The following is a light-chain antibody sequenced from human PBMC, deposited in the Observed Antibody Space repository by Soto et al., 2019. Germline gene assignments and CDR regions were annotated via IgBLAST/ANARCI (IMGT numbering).Light chain of an antibody. Sequence: QSALTQAASVSGSPGQSITISCTGTSSDVGSYNYVSWYQQHPGKAPKLMIYEVSNRPSGVSHRFSGSKSGNTASLTISGLQAAYEADDYCSSYTRSSTLIFGGGTKLTVL. V-gene: IGLV2-14*01. CDR3: SSYTRSSTLI. CDR2: EVS. CDR1: SSDVGSYNY. J-gene: IGLJ2*01.